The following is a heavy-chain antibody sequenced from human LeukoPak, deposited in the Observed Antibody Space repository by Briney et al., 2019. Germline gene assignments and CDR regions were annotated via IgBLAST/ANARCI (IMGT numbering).Heavy chain of an antibody. D-gene: IGHD3-3*01. V-gene: IGHV4-4*02. CDR2: VHLDGRT. CDR1: GGSVINTNW. Sequence: ASETLSLTCGVSGGSVINTNWWTWVRQPPGKGLEWIGEVHLDGRTNYNPSLESRLTMSVDVSENQVSLKLTSVTAADTAVYYCAREGGFYRPLDYSGQGTLDTVSS. J-gene: IGHJ4*02. CDR3: AREGGFYRPLDY.